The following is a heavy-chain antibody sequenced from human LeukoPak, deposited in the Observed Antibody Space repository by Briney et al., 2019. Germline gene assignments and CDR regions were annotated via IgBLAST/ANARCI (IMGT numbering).Heavy chain of an antibody. CDR3: ASGGPEMATIGGDYFDY. D-gene: IGHD5-24*01. CDR2: IIPIFGIA. J-gene: IGHJ4*02. Sequence: SAEVSCKASGGTFSSYAISWVRQAPGQGLEWMGRIIPIFGIANYAQKFQGRVTITADKSTSKAYMALSSLRSEDTAVYYCASGGPEMATIGGDYFDYWGQGTLVTVSS. V-gene: IGHV1-69*04. CDR1: GGTFSSYA.